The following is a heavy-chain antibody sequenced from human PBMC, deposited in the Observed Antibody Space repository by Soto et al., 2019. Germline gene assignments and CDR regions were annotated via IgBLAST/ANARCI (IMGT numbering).Heavy chain of an antibody. D-gene: IGHD6-19*01. V-gene: IGHV3-30-3*01. CDR1: ASTFNTYA. CDR3: ARIPQIAVAGTRFGYFDL. CDR2: ISYDGTSE. Sequence: QVQLVESGGGVVQPGRSLRLSCAASASTFNTYAMHWVRQAPDKGLEWVAVISYDGTSEYYADSVKGRFTISRDNSKNTLYLQMNSLGAEDTAVYYCARIPQIAVAGTRFGYFDLWGRGTLVTVSS. J-gene: IGHJ2*01.